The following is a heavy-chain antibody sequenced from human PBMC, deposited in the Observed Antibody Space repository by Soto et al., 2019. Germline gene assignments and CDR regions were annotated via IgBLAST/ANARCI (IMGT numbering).Heavy chain of an antibody. V-gene: IGHV3-23*01. D-gene: IGHD2-2*01. Sequence: PGGSLRLSCAASGFTFSSYAMSWVRQAPGKGLEWVSAISGSGGSTYYADSVKGRFTISRDNSKNTLYLQMNSLRAEDTAVYYCANSPFVVVPAALYLMYVWGQGTTVPVS. CDR3: ANSPFVVVPAALYLMYV. CDR2: ISGSGGST. J-gene: IGHJ6*02. CDR1: GFTFSSYA.